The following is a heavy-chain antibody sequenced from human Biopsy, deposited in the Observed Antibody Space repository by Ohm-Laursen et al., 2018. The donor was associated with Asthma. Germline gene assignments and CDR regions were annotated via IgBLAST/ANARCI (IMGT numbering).Heavy chain of an antibody. Sequence: PSQTLSLTCTVSGGSISSGGYYWTWIRQHPGKGLEWIGFIYYSGSTYYNPSLKSRVSISIDTSKNQFSLKLSPVTAADTAVYYCARAQDYYDSRGYYRSFDYWGQGTLVTVSS. CDR2: IYYSGST. CDR3: ARAQDYYDSRGYYRSFDY. J-gene: IGHJ4*02. D-gene: IGHD3-22*01. CDR1: GGSISSGGYY. V-gene: IGHV4-31*03.